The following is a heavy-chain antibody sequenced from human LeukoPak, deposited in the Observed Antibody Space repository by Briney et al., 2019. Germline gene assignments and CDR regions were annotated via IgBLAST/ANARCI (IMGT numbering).Heavy chain of an antibody. CDR1: GFTFTNYW. CDR2: ISSSSRYI. J-gene: IGHJ4*02. V-gene: IGHV3-21*01. Sequence: GGSLRLSCAASGFTFTNYWMNWVRQAPGKGLEWVSSISSSSRYIYYADSMKGRFTISRDNAKNSLYLQMNSLRAEDTAVYYCARETYCTNTSCPIGDHFDYWGQGTLVTVSS. CDR3: ARETYCTNTSCPIGDHFDY. D-gene: IGHD2-2*01.